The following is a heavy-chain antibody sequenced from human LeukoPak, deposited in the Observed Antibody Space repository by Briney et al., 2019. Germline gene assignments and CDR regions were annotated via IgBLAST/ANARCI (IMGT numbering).Heavy chain of an antibody. CDR3: ARVPAAFDI. V-gene: IGHV4-30-4*01. Sequence: SETLSLTCTLSGASISRGDDYSTWIRQPPGKGLEWIGYIYHSGDTYYNPSLKSRVTISIDTSKNQFSLKLRSVTAADTAVYYCARVPAAFDIWGQGRMVTVSS. CDR2: IYHSGDT. CDR1: GASISRGDDY. D-gene: IGHD1-14*01. J-gene: IGHJ3*02.